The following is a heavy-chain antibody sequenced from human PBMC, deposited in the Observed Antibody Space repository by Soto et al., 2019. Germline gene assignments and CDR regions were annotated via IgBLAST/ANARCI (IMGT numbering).Heavy chain of an antibody. CDR2: IKQDGSDR. D-gene: IGHD6-19*01. CDR1: GFSLSDYW. J-gene: IGHJ4*02. CDR3: ARGLGWLHGY. V-gene: IGHV3-7*01. Sequence: EVQLVESGGGLVQPGGSLRLSCAASGFSLSDYWMNWVRQAPGKGLEWVAIIKQDGSDRYYVDSVKGRFTISRDNAKNSLYLQMISLRVEDTALYYCARGLGWLHGYWGQGTLVTVSS.